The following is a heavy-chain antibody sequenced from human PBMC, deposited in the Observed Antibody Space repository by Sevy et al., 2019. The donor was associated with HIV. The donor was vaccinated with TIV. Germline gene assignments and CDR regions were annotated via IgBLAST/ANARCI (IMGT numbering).Heavy chain of an antibody. CDR1: GFTFSSYS. CDR3: AREGDGYNSNGMDV. V-gene: IGHV3-21*01. CDR2: ISSSSSYI. J-gene: IGHJ6*02. D-gene: IGHD5-12*01. Sequence: GESLKISCAASGFTFSSYSMNWVHQAPGKGLEWVSSISSSSSYIYYADSVKGRFTISRDNAKNSLYLQMNSLRAEDTAVYYCAREGDGYNSNGMDVWGQGTTVTVSS.